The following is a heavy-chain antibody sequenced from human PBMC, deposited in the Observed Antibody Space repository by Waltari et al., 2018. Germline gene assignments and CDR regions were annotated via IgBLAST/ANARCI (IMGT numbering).Heavy chain of an antibody. Sequence: QVQVVQSGAEVKKPGSSVRVSCKASGGTFSSYAINWVRQAPGQGLEWMGRIIPIYGAPNYAQRFQGRVTMTADKSTRTAYMELSSLTYEDTAMYYCAKEMEGIAAVDAFDIWGQGTMVTVSS. D-gene: IGHD6-13*01. CDR1: GGTFSSYA. CDR2: IIPIYGAP. J-gene: IGHJ3*02. CDR3: AKEMEGIAAVDAFDI. V-gene: IGHV1-69*13.